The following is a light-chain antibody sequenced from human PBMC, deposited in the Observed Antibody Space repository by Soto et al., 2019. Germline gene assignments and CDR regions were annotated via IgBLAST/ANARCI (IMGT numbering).Light chain of an antibody. CDR3: QQSYGNPLT. CDR1: QSISNY. Sequence: DIQMTQSPSSLSASVGDRVTITCRASQSISNYLNWYQQKPGNAPKLLIYAASSLQSGVRSRYSGSGSGTDFTLTISSLQPEDFATFYCQQSYGNPLTFGGGTKVEIK. CDR2: AAS. V-gene: IGKV1-39*01. J-gene: IGKJ4*01.